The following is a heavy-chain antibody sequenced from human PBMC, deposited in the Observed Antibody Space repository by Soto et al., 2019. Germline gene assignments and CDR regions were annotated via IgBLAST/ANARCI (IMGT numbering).Heavy chain of an antibody. CDR2: ISYDGSNK. Sequence: ESGGGVVQPGRSLRLSCAASGFTFSSYGMHWVRQAPGKGLEWVAVISYDGSNKYYADSVKGRFTISRDNSKNTLYLQMNSLRAEDTAVYYCTRGGYDFDAFDIWGQGTMVTVSS. CDR1: GFTFSSYG. CDR3: TRGGYDFDAFDI. J-gene: IGHJ3*02. V-gene: IGHV3-30*03. D-gene: IGHD5-12*01.